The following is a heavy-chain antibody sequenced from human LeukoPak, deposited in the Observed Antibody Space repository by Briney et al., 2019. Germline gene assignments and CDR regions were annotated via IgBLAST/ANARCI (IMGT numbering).Heavy chain of an antibody. V-gene: IGHV4-59*01. D-gene: IGHD6-19*01. CDR3: ARAHPTSIAVAGLEAFDI. CDR1: GGSISSYY. CDR2: IYYSGST. Sequence: SETLSLTCTVSGGSISSYYWSWIRQPPGKGLEWTGYIYYSGSTNYNPSLKSRVTISVDTSKNQFSLKLSSVTAADTAVYYCARAHPTSIAVAGLEAFDIWGQGTMVTVSS. J-gene: IGHJ3*02.